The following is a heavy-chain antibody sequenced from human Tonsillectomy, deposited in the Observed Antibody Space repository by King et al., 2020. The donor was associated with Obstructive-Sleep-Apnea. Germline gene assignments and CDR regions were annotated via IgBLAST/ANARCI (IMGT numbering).Heavy chain of an antibody. J-gene: IGHJ6*02. CDR3: ARELSNSWYEKGMDV. Sequence: VQLVESGAEVKRPGASVKVSCKAAGYTFTDYYMHWVRQAPGQGLEWMGWINPNSGGTHYAQKFQGWVSMTRDTSINTAYMELSRLTYDDTAVYYCARELSNSWYEKGMDVWGQGTTVTVSS. CDR1: GYTFTDYY. V-gene: IGHV1-2*04. CDR2: INPNSGGT. D-gene: IGHD6-19*01.